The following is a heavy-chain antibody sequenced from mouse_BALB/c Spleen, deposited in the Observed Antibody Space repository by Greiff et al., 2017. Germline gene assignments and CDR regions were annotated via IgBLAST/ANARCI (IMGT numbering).Heavy chain of an antibody. J-gene: IGHJ1*01. Sequence: EVQRVESGGGLVKPGGSLKLSCAASGFTFSDYYMYWVRQTPEKRLEWVATISDGGSYTYYPDSVKGRFTISRDNAKNNLYLQMSSLKSEDTAMYYCARGEGVATDFDVWGAGTTVTVSS. CDR1: GFTFSDYY. CDR3: ARGEGVATDFDV. V-gene: IGHV5-4*02. CDR2: ISDGGSYT. D-gene: IGHD1-1*01.